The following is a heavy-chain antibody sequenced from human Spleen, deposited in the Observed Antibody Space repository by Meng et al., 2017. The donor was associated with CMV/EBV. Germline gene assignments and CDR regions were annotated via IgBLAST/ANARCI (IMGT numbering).Heavy chain of an antibody. CDR2: IWYDGSNK. J-gene: IGHJ6*02. V-gene: IGHV3-33*06. CDR3: AKAVYYGSGSLPHYYYYGMDV. CDR1: GFTFSSYG. Sequence: GESLKISCAASGFTFSSYGMHWVRQAPGKGLEWVAVIWYDGSNKYYADSVKGRFAISRDNSKNTLYLQMNSLRAEDTAVYYCAKAVYYGSGSLPHYYYYGMDVWGQGTRSPSP. D-gene: IGHD3-10*01.